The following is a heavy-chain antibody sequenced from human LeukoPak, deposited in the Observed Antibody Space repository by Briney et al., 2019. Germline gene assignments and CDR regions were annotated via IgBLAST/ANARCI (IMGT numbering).Heavy chain of an antibody. CDR3: AREGEYSNRLDP. D-gene: IGHD4-11*01. CDR1: GGSISSYY. J-gene: IGHJ5*02. CDR2: IYYSGST. V-gene: IGHV4-59*12. Sequence: SETLSLTCTVSGGSISSYYWSWIRQPPGKGLEWIGYIYYSGSTNYNPSLKSRVTISVDTSKNQFSLKLSSVTAADTAVYYCAREGEYSNRLDPWGQGTLVTVSS.